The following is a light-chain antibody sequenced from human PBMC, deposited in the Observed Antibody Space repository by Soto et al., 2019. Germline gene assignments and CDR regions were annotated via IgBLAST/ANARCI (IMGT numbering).Light chain of an antibody. CDR3: QKYNSAPFT. Sequence: DIQMTQSPSSLSASVGDRVTITCRASQGISNYLAWYQQKPGKVPKLLIYAASTLKAGVPSRFSGSGSGTDFTLTISCLQPKAVATYYCQKYNSAPFTFGPGTKVDIK. CDR2: AAS. CDR1: QGISNY. J-gene: IGKJ3*01. V-gene: IGKV1-27*01.